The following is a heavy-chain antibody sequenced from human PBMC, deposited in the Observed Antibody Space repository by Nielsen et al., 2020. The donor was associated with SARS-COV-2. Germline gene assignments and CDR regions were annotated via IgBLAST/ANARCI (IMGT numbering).Heavy chain of an antibody. D-gene: IGHD3-10*01. CDR1: GFTFSSHA. Sequence: GESLKISCAASGFTFSSHAMSWVRQAPGKGLEWVSAISFSGDNTYYSDSVKGRFTISRDNSKNTLYLQMNSLRAEDTAVYYCARDSIGDNWYFDLWGRGTLVTVSS. J-gene: IGHJ2*01. CDR3: ARDSIGDNWYFDL. CDR2: ISFSGDNT. V-gene: IGHV3-23*01.